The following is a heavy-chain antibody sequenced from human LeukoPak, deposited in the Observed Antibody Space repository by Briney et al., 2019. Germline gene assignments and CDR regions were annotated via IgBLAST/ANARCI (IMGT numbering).Heavy chain of an antibody. CDR3: ASQIVGATFLGF. Sequence: GSLRLSCVASEFTFSNYWMSWVRQAPGKGLEWVANIKQDGSEEYYVDSVEGRFTISRDNAKNSLFLQMNGLRAEDTAVYYCASQIVGATFLGFWGQGTLVTVSS. D-gene: IGHD1-26*01. CDR2: IKQDGSEE. V-gene: IGHV3-7*01. CDR1: EFTFSNYW. J-gene: IGHJ4*02.